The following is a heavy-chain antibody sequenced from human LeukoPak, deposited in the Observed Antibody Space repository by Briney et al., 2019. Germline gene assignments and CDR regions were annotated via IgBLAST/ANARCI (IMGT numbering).Heavy chain of an antibody. CDR1: GVSFGSFA. D-gene: IGHD2-15*01. J-gene: IGHJ6*03. CDR2: IIGSGGTT. Sequence: GGSLRLSCAASGVSFGSFAMSWVRQAPGKGLEWVSGIIGSGGTTFYAASVKGRFTISRDNSKNTLYLQMNSLRAEDTAIYYCAKKEGDTYSSWYRDVWGKGTTVTVSS. V-gene: IGHV3-23*01. CDR3: AKKEGDTYSSWYRDV.